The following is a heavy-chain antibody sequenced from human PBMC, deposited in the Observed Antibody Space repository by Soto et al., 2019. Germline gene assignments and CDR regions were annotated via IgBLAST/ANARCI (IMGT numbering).Heavy chain of an antibody. J-gene: IGHJ3*02. D-gene: IGHD3-9*01. CDR2: IYPGDSDT. CDR3: ARSVNYDILTGYPRDDAFDI. V-gene: IGHV5-51*01. CDR1: GYSFTSYW. Sequence: GESLKISCKGSGYSFTSYWIGWVRQMPGKGLEWMGIIYPGDSDTRKSPSFKGQVTISADKSISTAYLQWSSLKASDTSMYYCARSVNYDILTGYPRDDAFDIWGQGTMVTVSS.